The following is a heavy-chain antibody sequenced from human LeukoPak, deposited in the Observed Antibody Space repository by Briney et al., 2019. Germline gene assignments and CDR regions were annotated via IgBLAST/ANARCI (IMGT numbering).Heavy chain of an antibody. D-gene: IGHD6-13*01. CDR1: GFTFSSYS. V-gene: IGHV3-21*01. Sequence: GGSLRLSCAASGFTFSSYSMNWVRQAPGKGLEWVSSISSSSSYIYYADSVKGRFTISRDNAKNSLYLQMNSLRAEDTAVHYCARDLSVAAAADYWGQGTLVTVSS. CDR3: ARDLSVAAAADY. CDR2: ISSSSSYI. J-gene: IGHJ4*02.